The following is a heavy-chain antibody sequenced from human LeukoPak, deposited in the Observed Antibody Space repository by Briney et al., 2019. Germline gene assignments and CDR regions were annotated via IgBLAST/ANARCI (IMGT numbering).Heavy chain of an antibody. CDR3: ARDQGYYDSSDY. CDR1: GYTLTELS. D-gene: IGHD3-22*01. Sequence: ASVKVSCKVSGYTLTELSMHWVRQAPGKGLEWMGGFDPEDGETIYAQKFQGRVTMTRDTSTSTVYMELSSLRSEDTAVYYCARDQGYYDSSDYWGQGTLVTVSS. V-gene: IGHV1-24*01. CDR2: FDPEDGET. J-gene: IGHJ4*02.